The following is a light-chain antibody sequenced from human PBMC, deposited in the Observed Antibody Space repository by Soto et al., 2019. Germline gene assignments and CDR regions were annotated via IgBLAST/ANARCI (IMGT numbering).Light chain of an antibody. Sequence: EIVMTQTQATLSVSPGERATFSCRASQSVSSNLAWYQQKPGQAPRLLIYGASIRATGIPARFSGSGSGTEFTLTISSLQSEDFAVYYCQHYNNWPPWTFGQGTKV. CDR3: QHYNNWPPWT. CDR2: GAS. V-gene: IGKV3-15*01. CDR1: QSVSSN. J-gene: IGKJ1*01.